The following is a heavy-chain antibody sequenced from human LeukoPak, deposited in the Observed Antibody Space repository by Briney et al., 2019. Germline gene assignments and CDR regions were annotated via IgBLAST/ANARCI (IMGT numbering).Heavy chain of an antibody. J-gene: IGHJ4*02. V-gene: IGHV3-33*01. CDR2: IWYDGSNK. CDR1: GFTFSSYG. CDR3: AREAGPLITIFGVVLRGDFDY. D-gene: IGHD3-3*01. Sequence: GGSLRLSCAASGFTFSSYGMLWVRQAPGKGLEWVAVIWYDGSNKYYADSVKGRFTISRDNSKNTLYLQMNSLRAEDTAVYYCAREAGPLITIFGVVLRGDFDYWGQGTLVTVSS.